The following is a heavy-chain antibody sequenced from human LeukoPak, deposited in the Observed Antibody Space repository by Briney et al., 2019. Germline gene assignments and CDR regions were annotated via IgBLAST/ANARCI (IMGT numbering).Heavy chain of an antibody. CDR1: GYSISSGYY. Sequence: PSETLSLTCAVSGYSISSGYYWGWIRQPPGKGLEWIGSIYHSGSTYYNPSLKSRVTISVDTSKNQFSLKLSSVTAADTAVYYCASYPGSWYYYYYMDVWGKGTTVTVSS. J-gene: IGHJ6*03. V-gene: IGHV4-38-2*01. D-gene: IGHD6-6*01. CDR2: IYHSGST. CDR3: ASYPGSWYYYYYMDV.